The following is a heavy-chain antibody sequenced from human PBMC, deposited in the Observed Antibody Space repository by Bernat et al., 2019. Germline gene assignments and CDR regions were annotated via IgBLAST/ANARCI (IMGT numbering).Heavy chain of an antibody. CDR2: FDPEDGET. V-gene: IGHV1-24*01. D-gene: IGHD3-10*01. J-gene: IGHJ2*01. CDR1: GYTLTELS. Sequence: QVQLVQSGAEVKKPGASVKVSCKVSGYTLTELSMHWVRQAPGKGLEWMGGFDPEDGETIYAQKFQGRVTMTEDTSTDTAYMELSSLRSKDTAVYYCATGPMITMVRGAPNWYFDLWGRGTLVTVSS. CDR3: ATGPMITMVRGAPNWYFDL.